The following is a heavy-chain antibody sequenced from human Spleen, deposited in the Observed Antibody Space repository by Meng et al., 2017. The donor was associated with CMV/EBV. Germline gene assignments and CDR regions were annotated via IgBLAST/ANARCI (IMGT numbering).Heavy chain of an antibody. V-gene: IGHV3-21*06. D-gene: IGHD3-16*01. CDR1: GFTFSNAW. CDR3: VRLHLYGGDYFDN. J-gene: IGHJ4*02. CDR2: ITSSSSSI. Sequence: GGSLRLSCEASGFTFSNAWMNWVRQAPGKGLEWVSYITSSSSSISFADSVRGRFTISRNNDKNSLYLQMNSLRAEDTAVYYCVRLHLYGGDYFDNWGQGTLVTVSS.